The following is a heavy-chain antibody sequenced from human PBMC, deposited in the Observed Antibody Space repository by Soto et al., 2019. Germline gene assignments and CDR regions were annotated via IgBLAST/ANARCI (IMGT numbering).Heavy chain of an antibody. CDR2: INAGNGNT. Sequence: QVQLVQSGAEVKKPGASVKVSCKASGYTFTSYAMHWVRQAPGQRLEWMGWINAGNGNTNYSQKFQGRVTITRDTSASTAYMELSSLRSEDTAVYYCARVDQVYHYDSSGYYSYYFDYWGQGTLVTVSS. CDR3: ARVDQVYHYDSSGYYSYYFDY. V-gene: IGHV1-3*01. J-gene: IGHJ4*02. D-gene: IGHD3-22*01. CDR1: GYTFTSYA.